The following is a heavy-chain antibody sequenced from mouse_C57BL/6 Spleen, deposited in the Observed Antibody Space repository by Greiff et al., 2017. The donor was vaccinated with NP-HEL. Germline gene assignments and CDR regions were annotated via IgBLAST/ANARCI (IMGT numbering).Heavy chain of an antibody. V-gene: IGHV1-42*01. Sequence: EVQLQQSGPELVKPGASVKISCKASGYSITGYYMNWVKQSPEKSLEWIGEINPSTGGTTYNQKFKAKATLTVDKSSSTAYMQLKSLTSEDSAVYYCARGPGGSSSAWFAYWGQGTLVTVSA. J-gene: IGHJ3*01. D-gene: IGHD1-1*01. CDR2: INPSTGGT. CDR1: GYSITGYY. CDR3: ARGPGGSSSAWFAY.